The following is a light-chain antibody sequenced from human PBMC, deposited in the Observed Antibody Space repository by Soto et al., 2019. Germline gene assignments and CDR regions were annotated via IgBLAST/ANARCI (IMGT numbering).Light chain of an antibody. CDR2: DSS. J-gene: IGKJ5*01. CDR3: QQYHTFSIA. Sequence: DIQMTQSPSTLSASFGDSVTVTCRASQSISTWVAWYQQKPGRAPKLLIYDSSSLESGVPSRFSGSGSGTDFTLTISGLQPDDFATYYCQQYHTFSIAFGQGTRLEIK. V-gene: IGKV1-5*01. CDR1: QSISTW.